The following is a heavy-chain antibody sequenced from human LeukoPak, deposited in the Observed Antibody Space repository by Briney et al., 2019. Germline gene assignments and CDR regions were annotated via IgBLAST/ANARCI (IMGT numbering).Heavy chain of an antibody. Sequence: SETLSLTCTVSGGSISSDFYYWGWIRQPPGKGLEWIGSIYYSGSTHYNPSLKSRVTISVDTSKNQFSLKLSSVTAADTAVYYCARGRNDATDPWGQGTLVTVSS. CDR3: ARGRNDATDP. CDR2: IYYSGST. V-gene: IGHV4-39*07. J-gene: IGHJ5*02. D-gene: IGHD1-1*01. CDR1: GGSISSDFYY.